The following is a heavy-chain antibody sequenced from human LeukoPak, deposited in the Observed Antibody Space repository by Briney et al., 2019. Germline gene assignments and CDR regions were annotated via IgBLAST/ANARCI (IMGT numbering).Heavy chain of an antibody. J-gene: IGHJ4*02. CDR1: GYTFTSYY. D-gene: IGHD6-19*01. Sequence: ALVKVSCKASGYTFTSYYMHWVRQAPGQGLEWMGIINPSGGSTSYAQKFQGRVTMTRDTSTSTVYMKLSSLRSEDTAVYYCARSGGWPYYFDYWGQGTLVIVSS. CDR3: ARSGGWPYYFDY. V-gene: IGHV1-46*01. CDR2: INPSGGST.